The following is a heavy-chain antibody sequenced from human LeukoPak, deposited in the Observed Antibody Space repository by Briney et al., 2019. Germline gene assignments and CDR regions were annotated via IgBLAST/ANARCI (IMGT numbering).Heavy chain of an antibody. CDR3: ARDGTT. CDR1: GFTFSSYW. D-gene: IGHD1-26*01. CDR2: INHSGST. V-gene: IGHV4-34*01. Sequence: GSLRLSCAASGFTFSSYWMSWIRQPPGKGLEWIGEINHSGSTNYNPSLKSRVTISVDTSKNQFSLKLSSVTAADTAVYYCARDGTTWGQGTLVTVSS. J-gene: IGHJ5*02.